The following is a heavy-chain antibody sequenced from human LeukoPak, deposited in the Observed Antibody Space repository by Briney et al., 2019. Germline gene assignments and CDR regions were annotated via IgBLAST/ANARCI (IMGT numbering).Heavy chain of an antibody. J-gene: IGHJ4*02. V-gene: IGHV1-46*01. D-gene: IGHD7-27*01. CDR1: GYSFTSNY. CDR2: INPSGGST. CDR3: ARGVDNWGSRYFDY. Sequence: GASVEVSCKASGYSFTSNYIHWVRQAPRQGLEWMGIINPSGGSTSYAQKFQGRVTMTRDTSTSTVYMELSSLRSEDTAVYYCARGVDNWGSRYFDYWGQGTLVTVSS.